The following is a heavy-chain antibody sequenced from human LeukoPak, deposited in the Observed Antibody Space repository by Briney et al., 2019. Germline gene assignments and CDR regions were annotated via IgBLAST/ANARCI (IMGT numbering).Heavy chain of an antibody. CDR1: GGSISSYY. CDR2: IYYSGST. J-gene: IGHJ4*02. D-gene: IGHD3-22*01. Sequence: SETLSLTCTVSGGSISSYYWTWVRQPPGKGLEWIGYIYYSGSTSYHPSLKSRVTILLDTSKNQFSLKLSSVTTADTAVYYCARVMPLRYYYDSSGYCDYWGQGTLVTVSS. CDR3: ARVMPLRYYYDSSGYCDY. V-gene: IGHV4-59*01.